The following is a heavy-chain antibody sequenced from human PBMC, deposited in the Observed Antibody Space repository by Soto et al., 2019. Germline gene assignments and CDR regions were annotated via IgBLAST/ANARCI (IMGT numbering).Heavy chain of an antibody. J-gene: IGHJ6*02. CDR1: GFTFSGSA. CDR3: TSHGDIVVVPAAFTYYYYGMDV. Sequence: GGSLRLSCAASGFTFSGSAMHWVRQASGKGLEWVGRIRSKANSYATAYAASVKGRFTISREDSKNTAYLQMNSLKTEDTAVYYCTSHGDIVVVPAAFTYYYYGMDVWGQGTTVTVSS. CDR2: IRSKANSYAT. D-gene: IGHD2-2*01. V-gene: IGHV3-73*01.